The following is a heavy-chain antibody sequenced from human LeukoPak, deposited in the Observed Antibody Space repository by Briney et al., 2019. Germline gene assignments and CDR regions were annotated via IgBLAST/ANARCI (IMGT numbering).Heavy chain of an antibody. J-gene: IGHJ4*02. V-gene: IGHV3-23*01. CDR3: AKGSRSSGYSYFDY. D-gene: IGHD3-22*01. CDR1: GFTFSSYA. Sequence: PGGSLRLSCAASGFTFSSYAMSWVRQAPGKGLEWVSAISGSGGGTYYADSVEGRFTISRDNSKNTLYLQMNSLRAEDTAVYYCAKGSRSSGYSYFDYWGQGTLVTVSS. CDR2: ISGSGGGT.